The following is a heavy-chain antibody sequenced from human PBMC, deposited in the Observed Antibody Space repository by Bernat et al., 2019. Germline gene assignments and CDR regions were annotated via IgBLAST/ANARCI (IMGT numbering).Heavy chain of an antibody. CDR3: ASSTRKAIYYFDY. CDR2: ISSSDNTV. D-gene: IGHD3-3*01. CDR1: GFTLSIYE. J-gene: IGHJ4*02. V-gene: IGHV3-48*03. Sequence: EVQLVESGGGLVQPGGSLRLSCTASGFTLSIYEMNWVRQAPGKGLEWVSYISSSDNTVYYADSVKGRFTISRDNAKNSLYLQMNSLRAEDTAVYYCASSTRKAIYYFDYWGQGTLVTVSS.